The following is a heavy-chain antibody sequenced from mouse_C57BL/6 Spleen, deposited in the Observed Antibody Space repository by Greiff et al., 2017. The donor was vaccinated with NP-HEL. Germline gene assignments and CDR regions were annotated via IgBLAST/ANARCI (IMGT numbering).Heavy chain of an antibody. J-gene: IGHJ4*01. CDR2: ISSGSSTI. Sequence: EVQLVESGGGLVKPGGSLKLSCAASGFTFSDYGMHWVRQAPEKGLEWVAYISSGSSTIYYADTVKGRFTISRDNAKNTLFLQMTSLRSEDTAMYYCARTLYYGSPMDYWGQGTSVTVSS. D-gene: IGHD2-2*01. V-gene: IGHV5-17*01. CDR1: GFTFSDYG. CDR3: ARTLYYGSPMDY.